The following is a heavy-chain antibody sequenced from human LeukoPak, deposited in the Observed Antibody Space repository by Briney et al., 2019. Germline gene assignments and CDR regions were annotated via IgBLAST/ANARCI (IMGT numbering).Heavy chain of an antibody. CDR3: ARDYPKGCFDY. CDR1: GGSFSGYY. D-gene: IGHD1-26*01. J-gene: IGHJ4*02. V-gene: IGHV4-34*01. CDR2: INHSGST. Sequence: PSETLSLTCAVYGGSFSGYYWSWIRQPPGKGLEWIGEINHSGSTNYNPSLKSRVTISVDTSKNQFSLKLSSVTAADTAVYYCARDYPKGCFDYWGQGTLVTVSP.